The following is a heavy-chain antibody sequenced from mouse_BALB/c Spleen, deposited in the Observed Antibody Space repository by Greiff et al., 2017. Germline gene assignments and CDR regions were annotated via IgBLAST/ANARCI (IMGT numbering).Heavy chain of an antibody. D-gene: IGHD1-1*01. CDR2: ISDGGSYT. V-gene: IGHV5-4*02. CDR3: ARDRPLDATGDYAMDY. CDR1: GFTFSDYY. Sequence: EVQRVESGGGLVKPGGYLKLSCAASGFTFSDYYMYWVRQTPEKRLEWVATISDGGSYTYYPDSVKGRFTISRDNAKNNLYLQMSSLKSEDTAMYYCARDRPLDATGDYAMDYWGQGTSVTVSS. J-gene: IGHJ4*01.